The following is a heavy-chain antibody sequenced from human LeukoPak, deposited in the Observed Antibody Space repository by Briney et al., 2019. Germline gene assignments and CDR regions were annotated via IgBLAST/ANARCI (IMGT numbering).Heavy chain of an antibody. V-gene: IGHV1-69*05. CDR3: ARGSVSSGWYPF. Sequence: SVKVSCKASGGTFSSYAISWVRQAPRQGLEWMGRIIPIFGTANYAQKFQGRVTITTDESTSTAYMELSSLRSEDTAVYYCARGSVSSGWYPFWGQGTLVTVSS. J-gene: IGHJ4*02. D-gene: IGHD6-19*01. CDR1: GGTFSSYA. CDR2: IIPIFGTA.